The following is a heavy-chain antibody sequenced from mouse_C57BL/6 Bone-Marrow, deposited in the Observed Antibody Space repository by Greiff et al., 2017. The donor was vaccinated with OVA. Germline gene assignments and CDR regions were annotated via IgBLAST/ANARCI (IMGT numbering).Heavy chain of an antibody. V-gene: IGHV1-76*01. D-gene: IGHD2-5*01. J-gene: IGHJ3*01. CDR2: IYPGSGNT. Sequence: QVQLQQSGAELVRPGDSVKLSCKASGYTFTDYYINWVKQRPGQGLEWIARIYPGSGNTYYNEKFKGKATLTAEKSSSTAYMQLSSLTSEDSAVYFCAREHYSNAWFAYWGQGTLVTVSA. CDR1: GYTFTDYY. CDR3: AREHYSNAWFAY.